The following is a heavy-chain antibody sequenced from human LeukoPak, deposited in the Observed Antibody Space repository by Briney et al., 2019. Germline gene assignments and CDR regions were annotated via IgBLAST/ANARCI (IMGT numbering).Heavy chain of an antibody. V-gene: IGHV4-59*01. CDR1: GGSISSYY. D-gene: IGHD2-15*01. Sequence: PSETLSLTCTVSGGSISSYYWSWIRQPPGKGLEWIGYIYYSGSTNYNPSLKSRVTISVDTSKNQFSLKLSSVTAADTAVYYCARDPVRGGFDYWGQGTLVTVSS. CDR2: IYYSGST. CDR3: ARDPVRGGFDY. J-gene: IGHJ4*02.